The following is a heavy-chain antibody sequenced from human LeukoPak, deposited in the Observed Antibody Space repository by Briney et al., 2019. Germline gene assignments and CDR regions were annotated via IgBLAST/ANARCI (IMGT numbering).Heavy chain of an antibody. Sequence: ASVKVSCKASGYTFTSSTINWVRQAPGQGLQWMGWIDTNTGSPTYAQGFTGRFVFSLDTSVSTAYLQISSLQAEDTAVYYCARGVNNYFDYWGQGTLVTVSS. V-gene: IGHV7-4-1*02. CDR1: GYTFTSST. CDR2: IDTNTGSP. CDR3: ARGVNNYFDY. D-gene: IGHD2-21*01. J-gene: IGHJ4*02.